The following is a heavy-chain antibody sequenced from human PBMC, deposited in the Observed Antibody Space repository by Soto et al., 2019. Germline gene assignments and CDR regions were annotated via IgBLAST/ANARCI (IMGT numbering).Heavy chain of an antibody. Sequence: QVQLVQSGAEVKKPGSSVKVSCKASGGTFSSYAISWVRQATGQGLEWMGWIIPIFGTANYAQKFQGRVTXXAXEXXSTAYMELSSLRSEDTAVYYCARDRGSGSYNWFDPWGQGTLVTVSS. J-gene: IGHJ5*02. CDR3: ARDRGSGSYNWFDP. V-gene: IGHV1-69*12. D-gene: IGHD3-10*01. CDR1: GGTFSSYA. CDR2: IIPIFGTA.